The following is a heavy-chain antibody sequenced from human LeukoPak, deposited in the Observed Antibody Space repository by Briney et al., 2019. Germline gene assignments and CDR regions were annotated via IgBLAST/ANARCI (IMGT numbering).Heavy chain of an antibody. V-gene: IGHV4-30-2*01. CDR2: IYLSGNT. Sequence: SETLSLTCSVSGGSISSGGYYWSWIRQPPGKGLEWVGYIYLSGNTYYNPSLKSRVTISVDRSKNQFSLKLSSVTAADTAVYFCARGGTAPGVDFWGQGTLVTVSS. CDR3: ARGGTAPGVDF. D-gene: IGHD3-16*01. CDR1: GGSISSGGYY. J-gene: IGHJ4*02.